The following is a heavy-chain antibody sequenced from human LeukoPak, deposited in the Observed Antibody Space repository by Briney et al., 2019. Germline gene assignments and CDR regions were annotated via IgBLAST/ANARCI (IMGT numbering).Heavy chain of an antibody. V-gene: IGHV3-7*01. D-gene: IGHD1-14*01. J-gene: IGHJ4*02. CDR1: GFTFSNYW. CDR3: ARMFTTPSRSPLLY. Sequence: GGSLRLSCAASGFTFSNYWMSWVRQAPGKGLEWVGKIKQDGSDTMYVDSVKGRFTISRDNAKNSLYLQLSGLRAEDTAVYYCARMFTTPSRSPLLYWGQGALVTVSS. CDR2: IKQDGSDT.